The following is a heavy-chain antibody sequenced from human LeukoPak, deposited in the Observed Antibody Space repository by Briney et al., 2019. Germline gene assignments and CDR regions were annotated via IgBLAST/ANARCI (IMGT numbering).Heavy chain of an antibody. D-gene: IGHD3-10*01. V-gene: IGHV1-69*13. CDR1: GGTFSSYA. J-gene: IGHJ4*02. Sequence: ASVKVSCKASGGTFSSYAISWVRQAPGQGLEWMGGIIPIFGTANYAQKFQGRVTIAADESTSTAYMELSSLRSEDTAVYYCASHGSGSYCLDYWGQGTLVTVSS. CDR3: ASHGSGSYCLDY. CDR2: IIPIFGTA.